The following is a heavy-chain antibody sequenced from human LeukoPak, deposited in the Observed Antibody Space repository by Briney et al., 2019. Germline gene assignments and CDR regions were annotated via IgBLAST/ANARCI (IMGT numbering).Heavy chain of an antibody. D-gene: IGHD3-22*01. Sequence: ASVKVSCKASGYTFTNYDINWVRQATGQGPGWMGWMNPKSGNTGYARKFQGRVTMTRDTSISTAYMELTSLRSEDTAVYYCARVAYYYDSAGLYLNYFYGMDVWGQETTVTVSS. CDR2: MNPKSGNT. V-gene: IGHV1-8*01. CDR1: GYTFTNYD. CDR3: ARVAYYYDSAGLYLNYFYGMDV. J-gene: IGHJ6*02.